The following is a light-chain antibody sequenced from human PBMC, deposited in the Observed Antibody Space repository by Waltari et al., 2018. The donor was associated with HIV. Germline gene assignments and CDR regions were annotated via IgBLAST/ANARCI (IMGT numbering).Light chain of an antibody. J-gene: IGLJ2*01. V-gene: IGLV2-8*01. CDR3: SSHAGSKVV. CDR1: SRDVGGYNY. CDR2: DVI. Sequence: QSALTQPPSASGSPGQSVTLSCTGTSRDVGGYNYVSWHPQHQGKAPKLLIYDVIKRPSGIPDRFSGSKSGNTASLTVSGLQPEDEADYYCSSHAGSKVVFGGGTRLTVL.